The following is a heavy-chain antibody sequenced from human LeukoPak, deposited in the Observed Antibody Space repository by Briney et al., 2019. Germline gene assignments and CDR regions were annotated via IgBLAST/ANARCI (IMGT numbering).Heavy chain of an antibody. Sequence: ASVEVSCTASGYTFTSYAMHWVRQAPGQRLEWMGWINAGNGNTKYSQKFQGRVTITRDTSASTAYMELSSLRSEDTAVYYCARYYDSSGYWEIDYWAREPWSPSPQ. V-gene: IGHV1-3*01. CDR2: INAGNGNT. J-gene: IGHJ4*02. D-gene: IGHD3-22*01. CDR3: ARYYDSSGYWEIDY. CDR1: GYTFTSYA.